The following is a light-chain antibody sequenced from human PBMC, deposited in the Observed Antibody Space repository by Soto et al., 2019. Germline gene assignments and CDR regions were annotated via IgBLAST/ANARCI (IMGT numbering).Light chain of an antibody. CDR3: QHSRSWPLT. V-gene: IGKV3-11*01. J-gene: IGKJ5*01. Sequence: EIVLTQSPATLSLSPGERATLSSRASQSVGIFLAWYQHKPGQAPRLLIFDASNRATGIPARFSGGGSGTDFTRTISSLEPEDFAIYYCQHSRSWPLTFGQGTRLE. CDR1: QSVGIF. CDR2: DAS.